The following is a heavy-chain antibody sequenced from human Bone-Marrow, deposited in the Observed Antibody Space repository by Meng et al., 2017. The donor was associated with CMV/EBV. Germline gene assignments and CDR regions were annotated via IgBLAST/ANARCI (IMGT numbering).Heavy chain of an antibody. CDR1: GGSISDYY. D-gene: IGHD2-15*01. CDR2: VYDTGST. J-gene: IGHJ5*02. V-gene: IGHV4-4*08. CDR3: ASREGGGLGWFYP. Sequence: SETLSLTCTVSGGSISDYYWTWIRQPPGKGLEWIGSVYDTGSTYYNPSLKSRVTISVDTSKNQFSLKLSSVTAADTAVYYCASREGGGLGWFYPWGQGTLVTVSS.